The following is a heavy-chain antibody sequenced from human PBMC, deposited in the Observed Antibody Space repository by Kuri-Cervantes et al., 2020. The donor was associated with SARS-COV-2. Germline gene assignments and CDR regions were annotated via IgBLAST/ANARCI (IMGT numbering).Heavy chain of an antibody. D-gene: IGHD5-18*01. Sequence: GESMKISCAASGFMFNDYAMSWVRQAPGKGLECVSAISGSGISTDYADSVKGRFTISSDNSKNTLYLQMNSLRADETAVYYCAKERGYGNEYVDYWGQGTLVTVSS. J-gene: IGHJ4*02. CDR3: AKERGYGNEYVDY. CDR1: GFMFNDYA. CDR2: ISGSGIST. V-gene: IGHV3-23*01.